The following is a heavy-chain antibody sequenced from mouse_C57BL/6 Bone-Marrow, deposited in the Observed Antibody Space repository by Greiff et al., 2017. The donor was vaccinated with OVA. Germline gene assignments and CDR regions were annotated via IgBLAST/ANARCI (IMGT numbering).Heavy chain of an antibody. J-gene: IGHJ3*01. Sequence: QVQLKESGAELVMPGASVTLSCKASGYTFTSYWMHWVKQRPGQGLEWIGEIDPSDSYTNYNQKFKGKSTFTVDKSSSTDYMQLRSLTSEDAAVYYCARWRIYYETPFAYWGQGTLVTVSA. D-gene: IGHD1-1*01. CDR1: GYTFTSYW. CDR3: ARWRIYYETPFAY. CDR2: IDPSDSYT. V-gene: IGHV1-69*01.